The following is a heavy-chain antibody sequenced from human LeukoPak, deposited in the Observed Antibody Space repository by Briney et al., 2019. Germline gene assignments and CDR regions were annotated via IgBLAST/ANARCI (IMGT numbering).Heavy chain of an antibody. CDR2: INHSGST. D-gene: IGHD2-2*01. V-gene: IGHV4-34*01. J-gene: IGHJ4*02. CDR1: GGSFSGYY. CDR3: ARDLGEYQLAFDY. Sequence: SETLSLTCAVYGGSFSGYYWSWIRQPPGKGLEWIGEINHSGSTNYNPSLKSRVTISVDTSKNQFSLKLSSVTAADTAVYYCARDLGEYQLAFDYWGQGALVTVSS.